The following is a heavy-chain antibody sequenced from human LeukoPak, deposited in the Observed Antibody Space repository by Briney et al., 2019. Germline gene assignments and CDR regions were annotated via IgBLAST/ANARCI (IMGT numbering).Heavy chain of an antibody. V-gene: IGHV4-61*05. J-gene: IGHJ6*02. Sequence: SETLSLTCTVSGGSIRSSYYYWGWIRQPPGKGLEWIGYIYYSGSTNYNPSLKSRVTISVDTSKNQFSLKLSSVTAADTAVYYCARAGEYSSSWYSPYYYYGMDVWGQGTTVTVSS. CDR1: GGSIRSSYYY. CDR3: ARAGEYSSSWYSPYYYYGMDV. CDR2: IYYSGST. D-gene: IGHD6-13*01.